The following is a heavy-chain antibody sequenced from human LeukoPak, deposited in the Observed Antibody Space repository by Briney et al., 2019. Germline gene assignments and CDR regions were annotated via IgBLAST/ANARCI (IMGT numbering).Heavy chain of an antibody. CDR2: MNPNSGNT. CDR3: ARGPPPTDPIMVGYVNY. CDR1: GYTFTSYD. D-gene: IGHD3-10*01. J-gene: IGHJ4*02. V-gene: IGHV1-8*01. Sequence: ASVKVSCKASGYTFTSYDINWVRQATGQGLEWMGWMNPNSGNTGYAQKFQGRVTMTRNTSISTAYMELSSLRSEDTAVYYCARGPPPTDPIMVGYVNYWGQGTLVTASS.